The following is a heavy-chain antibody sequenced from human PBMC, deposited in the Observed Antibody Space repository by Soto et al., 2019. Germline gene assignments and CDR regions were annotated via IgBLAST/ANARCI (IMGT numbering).Heavy chain of an antibody. CDR2: IYYSGST. V-gene: IGHV4-31*03. D-gene: IGHD3-3*01. Sequence: SETLSLTCTVSGGSISSGGYYWSWIRQHPGKGLEWIGYIYYSGSTYYNPSLKSRVTISVDTSKNQFSLKLSSVTAADTAVYYCATLEWQRYFRFDYWGQGTLVTVSS. CDR3: ATLEWQRYFRFDY. J-gene: IGHJ4*02. CDR1: GGSISSGGYY.